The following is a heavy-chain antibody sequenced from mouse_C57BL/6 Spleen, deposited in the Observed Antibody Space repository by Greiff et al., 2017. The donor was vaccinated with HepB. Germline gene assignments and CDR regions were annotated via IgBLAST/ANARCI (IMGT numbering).Heavy chain of an antibody. CDR3: ARESYYGRDYAMDY. D-gene: IGHD1-1*01. Sequence: VQLKESGPGLVKPSQSLSLTCSVTGYSITSGYYWNWIRQFPGNKLEWMGYISYDGSNNYNPSLKNRISITRDTSKNQFFLKLNSVTTEDTATYYCARESYYGRDYAMDYWGQGTSVTVSS. V-gene: IGHV3-6*01. CDR2: ISYDGSN. J-gene: IGHJ4*01. CDR1: GYSITSGYY.